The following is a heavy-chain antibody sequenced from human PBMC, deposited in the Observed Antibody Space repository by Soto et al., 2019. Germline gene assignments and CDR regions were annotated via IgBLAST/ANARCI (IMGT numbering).Heavy chain of an antibody. CDR2: IAVGSGYT. V-gene: IGHV1-58*01. D-gene: IGHD2-8*01. Sequence: ASVKVSCKASGFTFTSSAFQWVRQARGQRLEWIGWIAVGSGYTNYAQRFQDRATLTRDMSTATTYMELSRLTSEDTAIYYCAADATAWQQMVPSDYWGQGALVTVSS. J-gene: IGHJ4*02. CDR1: GFTFTSSA. CDR3: AADATAWQQMVPSDY.